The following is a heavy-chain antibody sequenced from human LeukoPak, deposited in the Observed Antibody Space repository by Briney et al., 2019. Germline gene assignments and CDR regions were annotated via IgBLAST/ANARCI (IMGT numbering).Heavy chain of an antibody. Sequence: SETLSLTCTVSGGSISSYYWSWIRQPPGKGLEWIGYIYYSWSTNYNPSLESRVTISVDTSKNQFSLKLSSVTAADTAVYYCAREYTLYRSGWFLDYWGQGTVVAVSS. CDR1: GGSISSYY. J-gene: IGHJ4*02. CDR3: AREYTLYRSGWFLDY. V-gene: IGHV4-59*01. CDR2: IYYSWST. D-gene: IGHD6-19*01.